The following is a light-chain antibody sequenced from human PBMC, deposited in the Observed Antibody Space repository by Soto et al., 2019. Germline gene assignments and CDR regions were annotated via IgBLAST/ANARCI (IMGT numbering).Light chain of an antibody. J-gene: IGKJ5*01. V-gene: IGKV3-11*01. CDR3: QQRSNWRIT. Sequence: EIVLTQSAATLSLSPGERATLSCRASQSISNSLAWYQQKPGQAPRLLIYDASNRATGIPARFSGSGSGTDFTLTISSLEPEDFAVYYCQQRSNWRITFGQGTRLEIK. CDR1: QSISNS. CDR2: DAS.